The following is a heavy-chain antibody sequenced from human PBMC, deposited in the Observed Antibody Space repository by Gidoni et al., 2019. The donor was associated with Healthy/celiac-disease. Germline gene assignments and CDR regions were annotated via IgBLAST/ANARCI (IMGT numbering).Heavy chain of an antibody. Sequence: EVQLVESGGGFVQPGGSLRLSCAASGFTFSSYSMNWVRQAPGKGLEWVSYISRSSSTIYYGDSVKGRITISRDNAKSSLYLQRNSLRAEDTAVYYCARDPSTYYDFWSGYVGYYGMDVWGQGTTVTVSS. V-gene: IGHV3-48*01. CDR1: GFTFSSYS. CDR2: ISRSSSTI. D-gene: IGHD3-3*01. J-gene: IGHJ6*02. CDR3: ARDPSTYYDFWSGYVGYYGMDV.